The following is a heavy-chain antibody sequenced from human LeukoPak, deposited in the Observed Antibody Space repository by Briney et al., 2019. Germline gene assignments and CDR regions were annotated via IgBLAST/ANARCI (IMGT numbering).Heavy chain of an antibody. CDR1: QLTFNRYV. CDR3: AKDDSSGPRVYYFYGVDA. Sequence: GGSLRLSCTSSQLTFNRYVMAWVRQAPGKGLEWVSTISASGGTTYYADSVQGRFTISRDSSKNTLYLQMNSLRAEDTAVYYCAKDDSSGPRVYYFYGVDAWGQGTTVTVSS. J-gene: IGHJ6*02. V-gene: IGHV3-23*01. CDR2: ISASGGTT. D-gene: IGHD3-22*01.